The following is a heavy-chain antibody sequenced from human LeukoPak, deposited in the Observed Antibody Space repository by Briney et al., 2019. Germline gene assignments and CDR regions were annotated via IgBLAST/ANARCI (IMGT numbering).Heavy chain of an antibody. CDR2: AYFDGGT. Sequence: PSETLSLTCTVSGGSVTSGIYHWGWIRQSPGKGLEWIGSAYFDGGTHYNPSLQSRVTVSIDTSKNQFSLRLSSVTAADTALYYCARDHYYDGRGRFDPWGQGTLVTVSS. CDR3: ARDHYYDGRGRFDP. CDR1: GGSVTSGIYH. V-gene: IGHV4-39*07. D-gene: IGHD3-16*01. J-gene: IGHJ5*02.